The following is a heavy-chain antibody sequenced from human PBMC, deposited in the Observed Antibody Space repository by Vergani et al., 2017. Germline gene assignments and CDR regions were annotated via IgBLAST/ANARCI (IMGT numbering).Heavy chain of an antibody. D-gene: IGHD3-16*01. CDR1: GFTFSSYE. CDR2: ISSSGSTI. V-gene: IGHV3-48*03. J-gene: IGHJ5*02. Sequence: EVQLVESGGGLVQPGGSLRLSCAASGFTFSSYEMNWVRQAPGKGLEWVSYISSSGSTIYYADSVKGRLTISRDNAKNSLYLQMNSLRAEDTAVYYCARGGNGYWFDPWGQGTLVTVSS. CDR3: ARGGNGYWFDP.